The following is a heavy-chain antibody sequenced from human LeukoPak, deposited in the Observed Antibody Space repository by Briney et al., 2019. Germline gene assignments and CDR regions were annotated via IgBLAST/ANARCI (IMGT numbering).Heavy chain of an antibody. CDR3: ARVDSTSWSVDC. D-gene: IGHD6-13*01. Sequence: PSETLSLTCTVSGGSISSSSYYWGWIRQPPGKGLECIGSFHYSGSTYYNPSLKSRVTISVDTSKSQFSLNLSSVTAADTAVYYCARVDSTSWSVDCWAQGTLVTVSS. V-gene: IGHV4-39*07. J-gene: IGHJ4*02. CDR2: FHYSGST. CDR1: GGSISSSSYY.